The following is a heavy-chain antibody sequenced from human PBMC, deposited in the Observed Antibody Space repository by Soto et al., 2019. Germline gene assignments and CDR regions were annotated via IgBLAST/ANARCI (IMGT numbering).Heavy chain of an antibody. J-gene: IGHJ5*02. CDR1: GGTFSSYT. CDR3: ASQDSSSWYRSNWFDP. Sequence: SVKVSCKASGGTFSSYTISWVRQAPGQGLEWMGRIIPILGIANYAQKFQGRVTITADKSTSTAYMELSSLRSEDTAVYYCASQDSSSWYRSNWFDPWGQGTLVTVS. CDR2: IIPILGIA. D-gene: IGHD6-13*01. V-gene: IGHV1-69*02.